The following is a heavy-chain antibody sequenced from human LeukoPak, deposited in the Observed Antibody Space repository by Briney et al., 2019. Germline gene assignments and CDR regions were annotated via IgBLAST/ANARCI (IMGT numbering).Heavy chain of an antibody. V-gene: IGHV1-24*01. J-gene: IGHJ5*02. CDR1: GYTLTELS. Sequence: ASVKVSCKVSGYTLTELSMHWVRQAPGKGLEWMGGFDPEDGETIYAQKFQGRVTMTEDTSTDTAYMELSSLRSEDTAVYYCAREARRTRITIFGVVNNWFDPWGQGTLVTVSS. CDR2: FDPEDGET. D-gene: IGHD3-3*01. CDR3: AREARRTRITIFGVVNNWFDP.